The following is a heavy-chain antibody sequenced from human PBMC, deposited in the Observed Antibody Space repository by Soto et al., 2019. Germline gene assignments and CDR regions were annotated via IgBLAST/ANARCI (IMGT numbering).Heavy chain of an antibody. V-gene: IGHV6-1*01. Sequence: SQTLSLTCAISGDSVSSNSAAWNWIRQSPSRGLEWLGRTYYRSKWYNDYAVSVKSRITINPDTSKNQFSLQLNSVTPEDTAVYYCARAFFGGGSCWAWPNWFAPWGRGTLVTVSS. J-gene: IGHJ5*02. CDR3: ARAFFGGGSCWAWPNWFAP. D-gene: IGHD2-15*01. CDR1: GDSVSSNSAA. CDR2: TYYRSKWYN.